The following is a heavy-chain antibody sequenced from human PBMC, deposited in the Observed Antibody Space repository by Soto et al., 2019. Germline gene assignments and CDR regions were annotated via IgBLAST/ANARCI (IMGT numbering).Heavy chain of an antibody. CDR1: GFTFSNYA. CDR3: ATLGSGWYGVH. D-gene: IGHD6-19*01. J-gene: IGHJ4*01. Sequence: EVQLVESGGGLVQPGGSLRLSCAASGFTFSNYAMHWVRQAPGKGLEYVSAINTNGDGTYYANSVKGRFTISRDNHKNTLDLQMGSLRVEDMAVYYCATLGSGWYGVHWGQGTLVTVSS. CDR2: INTNGDGT. V-gene: IGHV3-64*01.